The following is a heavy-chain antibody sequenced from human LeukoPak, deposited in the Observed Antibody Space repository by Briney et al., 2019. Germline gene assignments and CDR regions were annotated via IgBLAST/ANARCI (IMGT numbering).Heavy chain of an antibody. D-gene: IGHD3-3*01. CDR2: INPSGGST. J-gene: IGHJ5*02. Sequence: ASVKVSCKASGYTFTSYYMHWVQQAPGQGLEWMGIINPSGGSTSYAQKFQGRVTMTRDTSTSTVYMELSSLRSEDTAVYYCARGRGTPRGYYDFWSGYYLDENWFDPWGQGTLVTVSS. V-gene: IGHV1-46*01. CDR1: GYTFTSYY. CDR3: ARGRGTPRGYYDFWSGYYLDENWFDP.